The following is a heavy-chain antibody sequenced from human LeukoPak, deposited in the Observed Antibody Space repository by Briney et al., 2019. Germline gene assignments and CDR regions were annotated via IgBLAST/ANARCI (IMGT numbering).Heavy chain of an antibody. CDR1: GFTFSSYG. CDR3: ARGAIAAAGRFDP. J-gene: IGHJ5*02. D-gene: IGHD6-13*01. V-gene: IGHV3-33*01. Sequence: GGSLRLSCAASGFTFSSYGMHWVRQAPGKGLEWVAVIWYDGSNKYYADSVKGRFTISRDNSKNTLYLQMNSLRAEDTAVYYCARGAIAAAGRFDPWGQGTLVTVSS. CDR2: IWYDGSNK.